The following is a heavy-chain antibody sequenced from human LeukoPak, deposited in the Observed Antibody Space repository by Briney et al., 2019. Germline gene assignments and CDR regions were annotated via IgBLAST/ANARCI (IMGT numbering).Heavy chain of an antibody. Sequence: GGSLRLSCAASGFTFSSYAMSWVRQAPGKGPEWVSDISGSGGSTYYADSVKGRFTISRDNSKNTLYLQVNSLRAEDTAVYYCTKSIDYYDSSGYRYYFDYWGQGTLVTVSS. CDR1: GFTFSSYA. V-gene: IGHV3-23*01. D-gene: IGHD3-22*01. CDR2: ISGSGGST. J-gene: IGHJ4*02. CDR3: TKSIDYYDSSGYRYYFDY.